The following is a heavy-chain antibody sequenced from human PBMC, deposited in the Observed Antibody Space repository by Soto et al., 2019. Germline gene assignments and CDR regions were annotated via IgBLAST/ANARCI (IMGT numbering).Heavy chain of an antibody. J-gene: IGHJ4*02. CDR1: GGNISSFG. V-gene: IGHV4-59*01. CDR3: ARRYGGNFDY. Sequence: SETLSLPCTVPGGNISSFGGSWIRQPPGKGLEWIGYIYYSGSTNYNPSLKSRVTISVDTSKNQFSLRLSSVTAADTAVYYCARRYGGNFDYWGQGTLVTVSS. CDR2: IYYSGST. D-gene: IGHD1-26*01.